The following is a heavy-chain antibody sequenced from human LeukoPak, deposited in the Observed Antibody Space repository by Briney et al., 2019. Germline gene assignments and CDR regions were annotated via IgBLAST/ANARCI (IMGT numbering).Heavy chain of an antibody. D-gene: IGHD1-7*01. V-gene: IGHV1-24*01. CDR2: FDPEDDEI. Sequence: ASVKVSCKVSGYTLTELSMHWVRQAPGKGLEWMGGFDPEDDEIIYAQRFQGRVTMTEDASTDTAYMELRSLRFEDTAVYYCATETGNFYFYSWGQGTLVIVSS. CDR1: GYTLTELS. CDR3: ATETGNFYFYS. J-gene: IGHJ4*02.